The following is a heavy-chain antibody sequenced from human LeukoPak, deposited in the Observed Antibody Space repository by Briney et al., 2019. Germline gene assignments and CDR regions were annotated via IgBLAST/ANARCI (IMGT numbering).Heavy chain of an antibody. D-gene: IGHD5-18*01. V-gene: IGHV4-39*07. CDR1: GGSVSSGSYY. CDR2: INHSGST. J-gene: IGHJ5*02. Sequence: MASETLSLTCTVSGGSVSSGSYYWSWIRQPPGKGLEWIGEINHSGSTNYNPSLKSRVALSVDTSKNQFSLKLSSVTAADTAVYYCARRGYSYGYVGSNWFDPWGQGTLVTVSS. CDR3: ARRGYSYGYVGSNWFDP.